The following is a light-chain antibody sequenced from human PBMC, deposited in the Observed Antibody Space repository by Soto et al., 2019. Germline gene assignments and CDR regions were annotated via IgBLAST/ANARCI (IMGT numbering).Light chain of an antibody. CDR2: LVS. Sequence: DVVMTQSPLSLPVTPGQPASISCRSSQSLVHSNGYTYLNWFQQRPGQSPRRLIYLVSDRDSGVQDGVGGGGSGTDSTLKISGVGAEDVGFYYGMQGTHGPWTFGKGTKGKTK. J-gene: IGKJ1*01. CDR1: QSLVHSNGYTY. CDR3: MQGTHGPWT. V-gene: IGKV2-30*02.